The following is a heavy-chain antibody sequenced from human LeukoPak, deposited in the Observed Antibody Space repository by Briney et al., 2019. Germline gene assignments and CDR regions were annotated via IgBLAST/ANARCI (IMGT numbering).Heavy chain of an antibody. CDR3: ARTGATIVATIWDFAY. CDR2: ISAYNVNT. V-gene: IGHV1-18*01. CDR1: GYTFTTYG. Sequence: PSVKASCKASGYTFTTYGISWVRQAPGQGIEWRGWISAYNVNTNYAQKLQGRVTMTTDTSTSTAYMELRSLTSDDTAVYYCARTGATIVATIWDFAYWGQGTLVTVSS. D-gene: IGHD5-12*01. J-gene: IGHJ4*02.